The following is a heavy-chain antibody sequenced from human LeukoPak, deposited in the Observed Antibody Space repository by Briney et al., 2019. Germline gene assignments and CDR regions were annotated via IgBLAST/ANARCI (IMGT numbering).Heavy chain of an antibody. Sequence: PGRSLRLSCAASGFTFSSYAMHWVRQAPGKGLEWVAVISYDGSNKYYADSVKGRFTISRDNSKNTLYLQTNSLRAEDTAVYYCASDSEYYDSSGYYHYDAFDIWGQGTMVTVSS. V-gene: IGHV3-30-3*01. CDR1: GFTFSSYA. CDR3: ASDSEYYDSSGYYHYDAFDI. J-gene: IGHJ3*02. CDR2: ISYDGSNK. D-gene: IGHD3-22*01.